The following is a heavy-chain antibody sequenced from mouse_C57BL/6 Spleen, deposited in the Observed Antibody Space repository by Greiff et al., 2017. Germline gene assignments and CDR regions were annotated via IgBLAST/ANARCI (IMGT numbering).Heavy chain of an antibody. Sequence: VQLQQSGAELVKPGASVKLSCKASGYTFTSYWMHWVKQRPGQGLEWIGMIHPNSGSTNYNEKFKSKATLTVDKSSSTAYMQLSSLTSEDSAVYYCARSDYYGSSSYWYFDVWGTGTTVTVSS. CDR3: ARSDYYGSSSYWYFDV. CDR2: IHPNSGST. D-gene: IGHD1-1*01. V-gene: IGHV1-64*01. J-gene: IGHJ1*03. CDR1: GYTFTSYW.